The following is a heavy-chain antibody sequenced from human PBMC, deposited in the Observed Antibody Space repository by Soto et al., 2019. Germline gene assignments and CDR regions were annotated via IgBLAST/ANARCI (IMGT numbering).Heavy chain of an antibody. J-gene: IGHJ6*02. CDR1: GFTLSNYA. V-gene: IGHV3-23*01. D-gene: IGHD2-15*01. CDR3: AKTVAAYYHSRLAV. CDR2: MSGSGGSK. Sequence: GGSLRLSCAASGFTLSNYAVSWVRQAPGKGLEWVSAMSGSGGSKYYADSVKGRFTISSDNSKNTVYLQLNSLRAEDTAVYYCAKTVAAYYHSRLAVWGQGTTVPVSS.